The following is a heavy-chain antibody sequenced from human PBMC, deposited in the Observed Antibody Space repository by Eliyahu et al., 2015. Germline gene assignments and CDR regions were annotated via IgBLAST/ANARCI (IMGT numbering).Heavy chain of an antibody. CDR2: IKSKTDGGTT. CDR3: TTLEHMTTVKIDY. J-gene: IGHJ4*02. D-gene: IGHD4-17*01. CDR1: GFTSXNAW. Sequence: EVQLVESGGGLVKPGGSXRLSCAXXGFTSXNAWMSXVRQAPGKGLEWVGRIKSKTDGGTTDYAAPVKGRFTISRDDSKNTLYLQMNSLKTEDTAVYYCTTLEHMTTVKIDYWGQGTLVTVSS. V-gene: IGHV3-15*01.